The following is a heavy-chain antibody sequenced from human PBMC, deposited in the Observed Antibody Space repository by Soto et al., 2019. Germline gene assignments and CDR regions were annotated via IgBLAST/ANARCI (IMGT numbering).Heavy chain of an antibody. Sequence: QVQLVESGGGVVQPGRSLRLSCAASGFTFSSYAMHWVRQAPGKGLEWVAVISYDGSNKYYADSVKGRFTISRDNSKTTLYLQMNSLRAEDTAVYYCARPHDSDYYYGMDVWGQGTTVTVSS. CDR3: ARPHDSDYYYGMDV. J-gene: IGHJ6*02. CDR1: GFTFSSYA. D-gene: IGHD2-15*01. CDR2: ISYDGSNK. V-gene: IGHV3-30-3*01.